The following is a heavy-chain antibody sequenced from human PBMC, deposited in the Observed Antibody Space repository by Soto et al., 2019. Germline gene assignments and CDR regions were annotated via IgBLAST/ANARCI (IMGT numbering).Heavy chain of an antibody. Sequence: PGGSLRLSCAASGIIFNGFGMRWVRQAPGKGLEWVAVIRFDGSNIYYADSVKGRFTISRDNAKNTLYLQMNSLRAEDTAVYYCARGQANPWIQRPRYYYYGMDVWGQGTTVTVSS. CDR1: GIIFNGFG. V-gene: IGHV3-33*01. CDR3: ARGQANPWIQRPRYYYYGMDV. CDR2: IRFDGSNI. D-gene: IGHD5-18*01. J-gene: IGHJ6*02.